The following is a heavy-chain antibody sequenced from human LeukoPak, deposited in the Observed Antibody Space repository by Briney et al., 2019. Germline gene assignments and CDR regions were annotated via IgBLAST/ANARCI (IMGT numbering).Heavy chain of an antibody. CDR1: GYTFTGYY. CDR3: ARGGITGTTRGPTRLNDAFDI. Sequence: ASVKVSCKASGYTFTGYYMHWVRQAPGQGLEWMGRINPNSGGTNYAQKFQGRVTMTRDTSISTAYMELSRLRSDDTAVYYCARGGITGTTRGPTRLNDAFDIWGQGTMVTVSS. CDR2: INPNSGGT. J-gene: IGHJ3*02. D-gene: IGHD1-20*01. V-gene: IGHV1-2*06.